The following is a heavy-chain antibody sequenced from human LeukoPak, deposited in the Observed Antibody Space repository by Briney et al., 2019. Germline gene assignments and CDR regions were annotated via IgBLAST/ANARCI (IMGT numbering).Heavy chain of an antibody. CDR2: IYHSGST. J-gene: IGHJ4*02. CDR3: ARHWDGVVIIDY. Sequence: SETLSLTCAVSGYSISSGYYWGWIRQPPGKGLEAIGSIYHSGSTYYNPSLKSRVTISVDTSKNQFSLKLSSVTAADTAVYYCARHWDGVVIIDYWGQGTLVTVSS. D-gene: IGHD3-3*01. CDR1: GYSISSGYY. V-gene: IGHV4-38-2*01.